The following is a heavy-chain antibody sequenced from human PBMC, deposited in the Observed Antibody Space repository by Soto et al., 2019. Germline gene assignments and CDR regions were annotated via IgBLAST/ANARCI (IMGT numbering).Heavy chain of an antibody. Sequence: QVQLQQWGAGLLKPSETLSLTCAVYGGSFSGYYWSWIRQPPGKGLEWIGEINHSGSTNYNPSLTSRVTISVDTSKNQFSLKLSSVTAADTAVYYCARGRRDDYGDYRDLYYFDYWGQGTLVTVSS. CDR1: GGSFSGYY. CDR2: INHSGST. CDR3: ARGRRDDYGDYRDLYYFDY. D-gene: IGHD4-17*01. J-gene: IGHJ4*02. V-gene: IGHV4-34*01.